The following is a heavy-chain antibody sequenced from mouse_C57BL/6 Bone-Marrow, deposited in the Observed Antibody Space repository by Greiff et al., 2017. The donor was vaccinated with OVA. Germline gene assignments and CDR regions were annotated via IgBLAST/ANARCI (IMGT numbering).Heavy chain of an antibody. V-gene: IGHV1-66*01. CDR1: GYSFTSYY. D-gene: IGHD1-1*01. CDR2: IYPGSGNT. Sequence: VKLQQSGPELVKPGASVKISCKASGYSFTSYYIHWVKQRPGQGLEWIGWIYPGSGNTKYNEKFKGKATLTADTSSSTAYMQLSSLTSEDSAVYYCARGIYYGSTTRAMDYWGQGTSVTVSS. CDR3: ARGIYYGSTTRAMDY. J-gene: IGHJ4*01.